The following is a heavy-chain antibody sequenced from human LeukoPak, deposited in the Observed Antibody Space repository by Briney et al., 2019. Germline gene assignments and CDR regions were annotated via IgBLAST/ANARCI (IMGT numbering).Heavy chain of an antibody. D-gene: IGHD3-22*01. J-gene: IGHJ4*02. Sequence: ASVKVSCKASGYTFTSYAMNWVRQAPGQGLEWMGWINTNTGNPTYAQGFTGRFVFSLDTSVSTAYLQISSLKAEDTAVYYCARELNPDYYDSSGYDFDYWGQGTLVTVSS. V-gene: IGHV7-4-1*02. CDR1: GYTFTSYA. CDR2: INTNTGNP. CDR3: ARELNPDYYDSSGYDFDY.